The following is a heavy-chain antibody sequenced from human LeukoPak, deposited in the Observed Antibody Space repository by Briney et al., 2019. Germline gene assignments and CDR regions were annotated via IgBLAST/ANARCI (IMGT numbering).Heavy chain of an antibody. V-gene: IGHV3-64*04. CDR3: AKDSGSYADVNLDY. CDR1: GFTFSSYA. Sequence: GGSLRLSCSASGFTFSSYAMHWVRQAPGKGLEYVSAISSNGGSTYYADSVRGRFTISRDNSKNTLYLQMNSLRAEDTAVYYCAKDSGSYADVNLDYWGQGTLVTVSS. D-gene: IGHD1-26*01. CDR2: ISSNGGST. J-gene: IGHJ4*02.